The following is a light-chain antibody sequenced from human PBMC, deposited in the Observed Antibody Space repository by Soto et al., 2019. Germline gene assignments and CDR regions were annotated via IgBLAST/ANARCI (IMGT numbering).Light chain of an antibody. V-gene: IGKV3-20*01. CDR3: QQYDNSIT. Sequence: PGERATLSCRASQSISSSYLAWYQQKPGQAPRLLIYGASTRAAGIPERFSGSGSGTDFTLTISRLEPEDFAVFYCQQYDNSITFGQGTRLEIE. CDR1: QSISSSY. CDR2: GAS. J-gene: IGKJ5*01.